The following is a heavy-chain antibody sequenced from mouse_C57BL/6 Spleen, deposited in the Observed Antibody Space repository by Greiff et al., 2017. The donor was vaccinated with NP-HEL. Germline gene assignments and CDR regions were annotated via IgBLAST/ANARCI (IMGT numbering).Heavy chain of an antibody. J-gene: IGHJ1*03. V-gene: IGHV8-12*01. CDR2: IYWDDDK. D-gene: IGHD2-3*01. CDR1: GFSLSTSGMG. CDR3: ARKIDDGYDWYFDV. Sequence: QVQLKESGPGILQSSQTLSLTCSFSGFSLSTSGMGVSWIRQPSGKGLEWLAHIYWDDDKRYNPSLKSRLTISKDTSRNQVFLKITSVDTADTATYYCARKIDDGYDWYFDVWGTGTTVTVSS.